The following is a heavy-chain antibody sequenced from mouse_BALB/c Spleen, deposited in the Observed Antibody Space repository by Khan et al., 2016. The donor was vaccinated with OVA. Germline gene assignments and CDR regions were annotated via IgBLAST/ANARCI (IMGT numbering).Heavy chain of an antibody. V-gene: IGHV2-6-5*01. Sequence: QVQLKQSGPGLVAPSQNLSITCTVSGFSLSDYGVSWIRQPPGQGLEWLGVICGGGSTYYHSDLKSRLSISKDDSESQNILKMSSMQNDDTAMFYCAKGICSYYYTLDYWGQGTTVTVSS. CDR1: GFSLSDYG. J-gene: IGHJ4*01. CDR3: AKGICSYYYTLDY. CDR2: ICGGGST.